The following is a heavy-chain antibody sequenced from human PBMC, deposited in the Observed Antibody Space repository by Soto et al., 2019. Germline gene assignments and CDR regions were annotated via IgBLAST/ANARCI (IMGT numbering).Heavy chain of an antibody. J-gene: IGHJ1*01. V-gene: IGHV3-23*01. CDR3: AKEAGYSSSWYSSAEYFQH. D-gene: IGHD6-13*01. CDR1: GFTFSSYA. CDR2: ISGSGGST. Sequence: GGSLRLSCAASGFTFSSYAMSWVRQAPGKGLEWVSAISGSGGSTYYADSVKGRFTISRDNSKNTLYLQMNSLRAEDTAVYYCAKEAGYSSSWYSSAEYFQHWGQGTLVTVSS.